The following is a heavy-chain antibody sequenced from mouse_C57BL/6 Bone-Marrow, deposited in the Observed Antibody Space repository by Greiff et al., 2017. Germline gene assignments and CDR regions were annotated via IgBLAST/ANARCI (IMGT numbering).Heavy chain of an antibody. J-gene: IGHJ3*01. CDR2: INPGSGGT. V-gene: IGHV1-54*01. CDR1: GYAFTNYL. CDR3: ASVFGYGSSSVWFAY. D-gene: IGHD1-1*01. Sequence: QVQLQQSGAELVRPGTSVKVSCKASGYAFTNYLIEWVKQRPGQGLEWIGVINPGSGGTNYNEKFKGKATLTADKSSSTAYMQLSSLTSEDSAVYFCASVFGYGSSSVWFAYWGQGTLVTVSA.